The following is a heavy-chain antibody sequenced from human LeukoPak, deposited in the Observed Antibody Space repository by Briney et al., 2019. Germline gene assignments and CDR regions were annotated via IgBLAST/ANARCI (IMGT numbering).Heavy chain of an antibody. Sequence: PGGSLRLSCAASGFTFSSYSMNWVRQAPGKGLEWVSSISSSSSYIYYADSVKGRFTISRDNAKNSLYLQMNSLRAEDTAVYYCARVRWQQLGHFDYWGQGTLVTVSS. CDR2: ISSSSSYI. CDR1: GFTFSSYS. CDR3: ARVRWQQLGHFDY. D-gene: IGHD5-24*01. V-gene: IGHV3-21*04. J-gene: IGHJ4*02.